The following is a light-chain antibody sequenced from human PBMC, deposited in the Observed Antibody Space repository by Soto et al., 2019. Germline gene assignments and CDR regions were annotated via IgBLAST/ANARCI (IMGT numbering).Light chain of an antibody. V-gene: IGLV1-44*01. CDR1: SSNIGTNT. CDR3: AAWDDSLNGPV. Sequence: QSVLTQPPSASGTPGQRVTNSCSGGSSNIGTNTVNWYQQLPGTAPKLLIYISDQRPSGVPDRFSGSKSGASASLAISGLQSEDEADYYCAAWDDSLNGPVFGGGTKLTVL. J-gene: IGLJ2*01. CDR2: ISD.